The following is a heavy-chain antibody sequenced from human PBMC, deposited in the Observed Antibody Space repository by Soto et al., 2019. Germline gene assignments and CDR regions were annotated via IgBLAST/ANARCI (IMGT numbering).Heavy chain of an antibody. CDR3: ARDSYGGTAFDI. CDR1: AAAIRRGSYY. Sequence: SETLRHTSAFSAAAIRRGSYYWRWIRQPRGKASERIGYIYYIASSYYNQSLKSRVTLSVDRSKNQFSLKLSSVTGADTAVYYCARDSYGGTAFDIWGQGTMVT. D-gene: IGHD2-15*01. CDR2: IYYIASS. J-gene: IGHJ3*02. V-gene: IGHV4-30-2*01.